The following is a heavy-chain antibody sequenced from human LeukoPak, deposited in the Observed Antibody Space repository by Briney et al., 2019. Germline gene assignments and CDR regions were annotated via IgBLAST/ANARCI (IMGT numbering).Heavy chain of an antibody. J-gene: IGHJ4*02. V-gene: IGHV1-69*13. D-gene: IGHD5-18*01. CDR3: ARGPPWIQLSD. CDR1: GGTFSSYA. CDR2: IIPMFNTP. Sequence: ASVKVSCKTPGGTFSSYAISWVRQAPGQGLEWMGGIIPMFNTPNYAQKFHGRVTITADESTSTAYLEFSSLRFEDTAVYYCARGPPWIQLSDWGQGTQVTVSS.